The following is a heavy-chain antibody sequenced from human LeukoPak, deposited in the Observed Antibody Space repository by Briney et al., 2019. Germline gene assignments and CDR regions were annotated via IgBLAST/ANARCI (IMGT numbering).Heavy chain of an antibody. CDR1: GGSFSGYY. J-gene: IGHJ6*03. D-gene: IGHD3-9*01. CDR3: ARGPILRHFDYYMDV. V-gene: IGHV3-7*01. Sequence: PSETLSLTCAVSGGSFSGYYWNWIRQAPGKGLELVANIKQDGSETYYVDSVKGRFTISRDNAKNSLDMQMNSLRVEDTAVYYCARGPILRHFDYYMDVWGKGTTVIISS. CDR2: IKQDGSET.